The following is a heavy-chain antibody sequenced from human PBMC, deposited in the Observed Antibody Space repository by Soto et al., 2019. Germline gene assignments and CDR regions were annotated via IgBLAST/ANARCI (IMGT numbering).Heavy chain of an antibody. D-gene: IGHD5-12*01. CDR3: ASTGYDKLSPAISPLDY. Sequence: SETLSLTCTVSGGSISSGDYYWSWIRQPPGKGLEWIGYIYYSGSTYYNPSLKSRVTISVDTSKNQFSLKLSSVTAADTAVYYCASTGYDKLSPAISPLDYWGQGALVTVSS. J-gene: IGHJ4*02. CDR2: IYYSGST. CDR1: GGSISSGDYY. V-gene: IGHV4-30-4*01.